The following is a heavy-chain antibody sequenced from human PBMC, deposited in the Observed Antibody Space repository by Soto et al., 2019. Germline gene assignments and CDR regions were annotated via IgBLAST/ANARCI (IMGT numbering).Heavy chain of an antibody. J-gene: IGHJ4*02. Sequence: PGGSLRLSCAASGFTFSSYGMHWVRQAPGKGLEWVAVIWYDGSNKYYADSVKGRFTISRDNSKNTLYLQMNSLRAEDTAVYYCARDPSPLVLPFLEWLPYFDYWGQGTLVTVSS. D-gene: IGHD3-3*01. V-gene: IGHV3-33*01. CDR2: IWYDGSNK. CDR3: ARDPSPLVLPFLEWLPYFDY. CDR1: GFTFSSYG.